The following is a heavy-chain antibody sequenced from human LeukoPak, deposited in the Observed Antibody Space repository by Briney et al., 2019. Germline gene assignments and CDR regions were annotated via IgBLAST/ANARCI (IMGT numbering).Heavy chain of an antibody. J-gene: IGHJ4*02. V-gene: IGHV4-38-2*01. Sequence: SETLSLTCAVSGYSISSASYWGWIRQPPGQGLEWIGNLYHSGSPYYNPSLKSRVTISVDTSNNHFSLKLSSVTAADTAVYYCARPISSQGYFGVVIDWGQGTLVTVSS. D-gene: IGHD3-3*01. CDR1: GYSISSASY. CDR3: ARPISSQGYFGVVID. CDR2: LYHSGSP.